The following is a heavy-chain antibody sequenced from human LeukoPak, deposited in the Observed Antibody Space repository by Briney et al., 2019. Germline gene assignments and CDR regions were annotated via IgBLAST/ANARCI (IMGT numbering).Heavy chain of an antibody. CDR2: IRDESRTI. CDR3: AKGDYGDYEYAFDI. Sequence: GVSLRLSCAASDSMSRRCKMNGVRQAPGKGVEGVSYIRDESRTIHYADSVKVVFTISRDNAENSLYLQMNSLRAEDTAVYYCAKGDYGDYEYAFDIWGQGTMVTVSS. V-gene: IGHV3-48*01. D-gene: IGHD4-17*01. J-gene: IGHJ3*02. CDR1: DSMSRRCK.